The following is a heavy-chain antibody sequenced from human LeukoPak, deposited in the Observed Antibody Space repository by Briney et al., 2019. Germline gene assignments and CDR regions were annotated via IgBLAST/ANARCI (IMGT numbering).Heavy chain of an antibody. CDR2: IYYTRST. J-gene: IGHJ4*02. D-gene: IGHD6-13*01. V-gene: IGHV4-59*12. CDR1: GGSISGYY. Sequence: SETLSLTCTVSGGSISGYYWSWIRQPPGKGLEWIGYIYYTRSTSYNPSLESRVTISMGTSKNQFSLKLSSVTAADTAVYYCAREVVAAAAMDYWGQGTLVTVSS. CDR3: AREVVAAAAMDY.